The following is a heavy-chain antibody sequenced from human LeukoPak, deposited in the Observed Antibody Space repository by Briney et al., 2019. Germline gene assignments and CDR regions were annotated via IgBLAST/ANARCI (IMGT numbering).Heavy chain of an antibody. CDR1: GDSITNNNW. D-gene: IGHD1/OR15-1a*01. CDR3: ARSLRKQLDY. J-gene: IGHJ4*02. V-gene: IGHV4-4*02. Sequence: SETLSLTCAVSGDSITNNNWWSWVRQPPGKGLEWIGEIYLGGVTNYNPSLKSRVTISLDKSKNRFSLNLSSVTAADTAVYYCARSLRKQLDYWGQGNLVTVSS. CDR2: IYLGGVT.